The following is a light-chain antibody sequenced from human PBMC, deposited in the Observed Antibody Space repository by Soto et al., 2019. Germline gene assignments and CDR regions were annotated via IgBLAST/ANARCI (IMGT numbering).Light chain of an antibody. Sequence: QSALTQPASVSGSPGQSITISCTGTSSDVGDYNYVSWYQQHPGKAPKLMISAVSNRPSGVSDRFSGSKSGNTASLTISGLQAEDEADYYCAAWDDSLNGRVFGTGTKLTVL. J-gene: IGLJ1*01. CDR2: AVS. CDR1: SSDVGDYNY. V-gene: IGLV2-14*01. CDR3: AAWDDSLNGRV.